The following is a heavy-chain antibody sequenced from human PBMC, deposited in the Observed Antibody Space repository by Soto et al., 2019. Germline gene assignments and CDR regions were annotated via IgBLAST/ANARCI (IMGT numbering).Heavy chain of an antibody. CDR2: IYYSGST. V-gene: IGHV4-59*01. Sequence: ETLSLTCTVSGGSISSYYWSWIRQPPGKGLEWIGYIYYSGSTNYNPSLNSRVTISVDTSKNQFSMKLSSVTAADTAVYYCARFEYYDSSGYYSYYFDYWGQGTLVTVSS. D-gene: IGHD3-22*01. CDR1: GGSISSYY. J-gene: IGHJ4*02. CDR3: ARFEYYDSSGYYSYYFDY.